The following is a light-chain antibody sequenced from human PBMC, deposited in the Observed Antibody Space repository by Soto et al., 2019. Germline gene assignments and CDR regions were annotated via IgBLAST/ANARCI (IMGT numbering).Light chain of an antibody. V-gene: IGLV7-46*01. Sequence: QAVVTQEPSLTVSPGGTVTLTCGSSTGAVTSGHYPYWFQQKPGQAPRTLIYDTNNKHSWTPARFSGSLLGGKAALTLSGAQPEDEAEYYCLLSYSGARVFSGGTQLTVL. CDR2: DTN. CDR3: LLSYSGARV. J-gene: IGLJ2*01. CDR1: TGAVTSGHY.